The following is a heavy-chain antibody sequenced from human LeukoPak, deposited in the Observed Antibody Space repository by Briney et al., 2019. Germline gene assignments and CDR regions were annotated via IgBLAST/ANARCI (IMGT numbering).Heavy chain of an antibody. Sequence: SETLSLTCTVSGGSISSYYWSWIRQPAGKGLEWIGRIYTSGSTNYNPSLKSRVTISVDTSKNQFSLKLSSVTAADTAVYYCARDRGRDYGDYDVIQALRHNWFDPWGQGTLVTVSS. CDR2: IYTSGST. CDR1: GGSISSYY. V-gene: IGHV4-4*07. CDR3: ARDRGRDYGDYDVIQALRHNWFDP. J-gene: IGHJ5*02. D-gene: IGHD4-17*01.